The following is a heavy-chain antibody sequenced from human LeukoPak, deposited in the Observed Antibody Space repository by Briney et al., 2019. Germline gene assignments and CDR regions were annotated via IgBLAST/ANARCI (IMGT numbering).Heavy chain of an antibody. J-gene: IGHJ4*02. V-gene: IGHV1-69*04. Sequence: ASVKVSCKASGGTFSSYAISWVRQAPGQGLEWMGRIIPILGIANYAQKFQGRVTITADKSTSTAYMELSSLRSEDTAVHYCASGEGYSSSSDYWGQGTLVTVSS. CDR2: IIPILGIA. D-gene: IGHD6-13*01. CDR1: GGTFSSYA. CDR3: ASGEGYSSSSDY.